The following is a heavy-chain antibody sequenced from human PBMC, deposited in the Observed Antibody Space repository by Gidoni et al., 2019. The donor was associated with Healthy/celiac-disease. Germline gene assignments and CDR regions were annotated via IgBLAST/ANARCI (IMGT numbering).Heavy chain of an antibody. V-gene: IGHV4-34*01. D-gene: IGHD6-13*01. J-gene: IGHJ5*02. CDR2: INHSGST. CDR3: ARGIRYSSSLGFDP. CDR1: GGSFSGYY. Sequence: QVQLQQWGAGLLKPSATLSLTCAVYGGSFSGYYWSWIRQPPGKGLEWIGEINHSGSTNYNPSLKSRVTISVDTSKNQFSLKLSSVTAADTAVCYCARGIRYSSSLGFDPWGQGTLVTVSS.